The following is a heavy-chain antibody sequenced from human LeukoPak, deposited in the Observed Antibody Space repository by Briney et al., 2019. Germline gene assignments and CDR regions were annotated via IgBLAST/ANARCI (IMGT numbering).Heavy chain of an antibody. CDR2: ISYDGSNK. V-gene: IGHV3-30*04. CDR1: GFTFSSYA. CDR3: ARDGVTTPGLVFYYYYMDV. Sequence: GGSLRLSCAASGFTFSSYAMHWVRQAPGKGLEWVAVISYDGSNKYYADSVKGRFTISRDNSKNTLYLQMNSLRAEDTAVYYCARDGVTTPGLVFYYYYMDVWGKGTTVTVSS. D-gene: IGHD4-17*01. J-gene: IGHJ6*03.